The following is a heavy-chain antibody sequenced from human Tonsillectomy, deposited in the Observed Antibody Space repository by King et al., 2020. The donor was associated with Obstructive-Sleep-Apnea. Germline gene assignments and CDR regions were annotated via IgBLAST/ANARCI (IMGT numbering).Heavy chain of an antibody. Sequence: VQLQQWGAGLLKPSETLSLTCAVYGGSFSGYYWSWIRQPPGKGLEWIGEINHSGSTNYNPSLKSRVTISVDTSKSQFSLKLSSVTAADTAVYYCARADDSSGYYYRGRYFQHWGQGTLSPSPQ. CDR2: INHSGST. J-gene: IGHJ1*01. CDR1: GGSFSGYY. CDR3: ARADDSSGYYYRGRYFQH. D-gene: IGHD3-22*01. V-gene: IGHV4-34*01.